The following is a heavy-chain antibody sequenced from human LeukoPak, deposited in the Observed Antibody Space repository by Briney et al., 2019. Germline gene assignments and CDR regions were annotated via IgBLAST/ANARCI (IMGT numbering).Heavy chain of an antibody. CDR2: ISGSSSAI. Sequence: RTGGSLRLSCAASGFHFSSYSMNWVRPAPGKGLECLSYISGSSSAIYYVDSVKGRFTISRDNAKNSLYLQMNSLRAEDTAVYYCARDSGGITEDFDYWGQGTLVTVSS. CDR3: ARDSGGITEDFDY. CDR1: GFHFSSYS. D-gene: IGHD3-16*01. V-gene: IGHV3-48*04. J-gene: IGHJ4*02.